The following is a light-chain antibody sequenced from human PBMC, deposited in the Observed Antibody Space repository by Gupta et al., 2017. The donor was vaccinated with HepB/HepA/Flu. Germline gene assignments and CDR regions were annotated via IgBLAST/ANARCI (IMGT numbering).Light chain of an antibody. J-gene: IGLJ2*01. CDR3: EASDDSRNVGV. Sequence: SVLTQPPSVSEAPRQRVTISCSGSSSNIGNNAVNWYQQLPGTAPKLLIYYDDLLPSGVSDRFSCSTSGTSASRDISGLQSEDEADDYCEASDDSRNVGVFGGGTKLTVL. V-gene: IGLV1-36*01. CDR1: SSNIGNNA. CDR2: YDD.